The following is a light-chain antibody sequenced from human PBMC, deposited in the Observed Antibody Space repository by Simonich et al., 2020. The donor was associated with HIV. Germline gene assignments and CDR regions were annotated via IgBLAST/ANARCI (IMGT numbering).Light chain of an antibody. Sequence: EIVLTQSPATLSLSPGERAALSCRASQSVSSSLAWYQQKPGQAPRLLIYDASNRATGIPARFSGSGSGTDFTRTISSLEPEDFAVYYCQQRSYWMYTFGQGTKLEIK. CDR3: QQRSYWMYT. CDR2: DAS. V-gene: IGKV3-11*01. J-gene: IGKJ2*01. CDR1: QSVSSS.